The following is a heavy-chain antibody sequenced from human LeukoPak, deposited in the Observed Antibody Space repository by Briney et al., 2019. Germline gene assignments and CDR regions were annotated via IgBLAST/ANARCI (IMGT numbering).Heavy chain of an antibody. CDR1: GYSFTSYW. J-gene: IGHJ5*02. D-gene: IGHD4-17*01. Sequence: GESLKISCKGSGYSFTSYWIGWVRQMPGKGLEWMGIIYPGDSDTRYSPSFQGQVTVSADKSISTAYLQWSSLKASDTAVYYCARLGANDYGDYGWFDPWGQGTLVTVSS. V-gene: IGHV5-51*01. CDR2: IYPGDSDT. CDR3: ARLGANDYGDYGWFDP.